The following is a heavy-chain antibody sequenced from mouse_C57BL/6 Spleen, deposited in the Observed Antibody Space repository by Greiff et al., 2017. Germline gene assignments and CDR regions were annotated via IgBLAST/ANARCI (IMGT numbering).Heavy chain of an antibody. Sequence: VQLQQPGAELVRPGTSVKLSCKASGYTFTSYWMHWVKQRPGQGLEWIGVIDPSDSYTNYNQKFKGKATLTVETSSSTAYMQLSSLTSEDSAVYYCARGGYGNWGQGTTLTVSS. CDR3: ARGGYGN. V-gene: IGHV1-59*01. J-gene: IGHJ2*01. D-gene: IGHD2-1*01. CDR1: GYTFTSYW. CDR2: IDPSDSYT.